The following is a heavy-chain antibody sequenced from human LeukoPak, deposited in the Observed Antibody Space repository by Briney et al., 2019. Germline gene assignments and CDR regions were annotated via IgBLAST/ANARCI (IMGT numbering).Heavy chain of an antibody. J-gene: IGHJ4*02. D-gene: IGHD6-13*01. CDR1: GFTFSRYA. CDR2: ISNDGSNK. CDR3: ARGDVAAAGTVDY. Sequence: PGRSLRLSCAASGFTFSRYAIHWVRQAPGKGLEWVAVISNDGSNKYYTDSVKGRFTISRDNSKNTLFLQMNSLRAEDTAVYYCARGDVAAAGTVDYWGQGTLVTVSS. V-gene: IGHV3-30-3*01.